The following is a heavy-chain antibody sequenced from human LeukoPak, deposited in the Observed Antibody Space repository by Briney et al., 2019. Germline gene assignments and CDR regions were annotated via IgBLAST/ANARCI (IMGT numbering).Heavy chain of an antibody. Sequence: GGSLRLSCATSGFTFSSYAMSWLRQGPGKGLEWVSSLSGSDRTTYYADSVKGRFTISRDNSKNTLYLQMSSLRGEDTAVYYCAKVSSGWSLDYWGQGTLVTVSS. V-gene: IGHV3-23*01. D-gene: IGHD6-19*01. CDR3: AKVSSGWSLDY. CDR2: LSGSDRTT. J-gene: IGHJ4*02. CDR1: GFTFSSYA.